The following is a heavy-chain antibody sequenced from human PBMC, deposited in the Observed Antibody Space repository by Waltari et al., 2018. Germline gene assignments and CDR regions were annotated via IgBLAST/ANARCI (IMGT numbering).Heavy chain of an antibody. CDR2: IIPIFGTA. CDR1: GGTFSSYA. J-gene: IGHJ4*02. D-gene: IGHD1-26*01. Sequence: QVQLVQSGAEVKKPGSSVKVSCKASGGTFSSYAISWVRQAPGQGLAWMGGIIPIFGTANYAQKVKGRVTITTDESTSTAYMELSSLRSEDTSVYYCARVSQWELPSGWDYWGQGTLVTVSS. V-gene: IGHV1-69*05. CDR3: ARVSQWELPSGWDY.